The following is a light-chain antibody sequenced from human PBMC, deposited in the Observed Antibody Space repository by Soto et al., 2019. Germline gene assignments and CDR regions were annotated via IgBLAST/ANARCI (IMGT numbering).Light chain of an antibody. CDR1: QSLAHSDGNTY. Sequence: DIVMTQTPLSSPVTLGQPASISCRSSQSLAHSDGNTYLSWLQQRPGQPPRLLLYKISNRFSGVPDRFSGSGAGTDFTLKISRVEAEDVGVYYCMQATQFPWTFGQGTKVEIK. V-gene: IGKV2-24*01. CDR2: KIS. CDR3: MQATQFPWT. J-gene: IGKJ1*01.